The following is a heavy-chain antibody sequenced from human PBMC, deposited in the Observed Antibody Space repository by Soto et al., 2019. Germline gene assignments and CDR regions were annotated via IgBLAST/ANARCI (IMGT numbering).Heavy chain of an antibody. CDR1: GFTFSSYG. J-gene: IGHJ4*02. V-gene: IGHV3-30*18. Sequence: GGSLRLSCAASGFTFSSYGMHWVRQAPGKGLEWVAVISYDGSNKYYADSVKGRFTISRDNSKNTLYLQMNSLRAEDTAVYYCAKPPNYYDSSGYLHYWGQGTLVTVS. CDR3: AKPPNYYDSSGYLHY. D-gene: IGHD3-22*01. CDR2: ISYDGSNK.